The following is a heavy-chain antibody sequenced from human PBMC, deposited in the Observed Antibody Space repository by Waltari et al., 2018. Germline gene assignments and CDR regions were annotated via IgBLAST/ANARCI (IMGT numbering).Heavy chain of an antibody. V-gene: IGHV1-24*01. J-gene: IGHJ4*02. CDR2: FDAEEGET. CDR1: GYTLTELS. Sequence: QVQLVQSGAEVKKPGASVKVSCKVSGYTLTELSMHWVRQAPGQGLEWMGGFDAEEGETSYGQKVQGRVTRTDDTSTDTAYMELSSVSSEDTAVYYCATDQEGELPLDYWGQGTLVTVSS. CDR3: ATDQEGELPLDY. D-gene: IGHD1-26*01.